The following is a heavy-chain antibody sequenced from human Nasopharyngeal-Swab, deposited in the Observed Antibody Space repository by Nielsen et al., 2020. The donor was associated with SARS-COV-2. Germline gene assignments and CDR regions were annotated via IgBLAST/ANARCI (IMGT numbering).Heavy chain of an antibody. J-gene: IGHJ4*02. V-gene: IGHV3-30*04. Sequence: GGSLRLSCAASGFTFSSYAMHWVRQAPGKGLEWVAVISYDGSNKYYADSVKGRFTISRDNSKNTLYLQMNSLRAEDTAVYYCARGDYGDYVWSFDYWGQGTLVTVSS. CDR3: ARGDYGDYVWSFDY. CDR1: GFTFSSYA. CDR2: ISYDGSNK. D-gene: IGHD4-17*01.